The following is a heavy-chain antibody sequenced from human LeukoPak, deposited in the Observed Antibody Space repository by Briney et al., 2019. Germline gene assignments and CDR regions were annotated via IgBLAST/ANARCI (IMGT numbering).Heavy chain of an antibody. CDR1: GGSFSGYY. CDR3: ARGLNYYDNSDHYYLDY. CDR2: INHCAST. Sequence: SETLSLTCAVYGGSFSGYYWIWIRQPPGKGLEWIGEINHCASTNYNPSLKSRVTISVDTSRNQFSLKLSSVTAADTAVYYCARGLNYYDNSDHYYLDYWGLGTLVTVSS. J-gene: IGHJ4*02. V-gene: IGHV4-34*01. D-gene: IGHD3-22*01.